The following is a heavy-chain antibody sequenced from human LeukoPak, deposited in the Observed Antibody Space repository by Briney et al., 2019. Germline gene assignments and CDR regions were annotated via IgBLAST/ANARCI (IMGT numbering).Heavy chain of an antibody. CDR1: GGSISSSSYY. Sequence: SETLSLTCTVSGGSISSSSYYWGWIRQPPGKGLEWIGSIYYSGSTYYNPSLKSRVTISVDTSRNQFSLKLSSVTAADTAVYYCARAQSSTMVREYARFGYWGQGTLVTVSS. CDR2: IYYSGST. CDR3: ARAQSSTMVREYARFGY. D-gene: IGHD3-10*01. J-gene: IGHJ4*02. V-gene: IGHV4-39*07.